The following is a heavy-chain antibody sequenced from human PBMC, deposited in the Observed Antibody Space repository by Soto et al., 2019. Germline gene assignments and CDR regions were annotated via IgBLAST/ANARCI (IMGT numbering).Heavy chain of an antibody. CDR3: ARREIPGPIAY. D-gene: IGHD1-26*01. CDR2: IYYSGTT. V-gene: IGHV4-28*01. Sequence: QVQLQESGPGLVKPSDTLSLTCAVSGYSISSSNWWGWIRQPPGKGLEWIGYIYYSGTTYYNPSLKSRVTTSVDTSKHRFSLKLTSVTAVDTAVYYCARREIPGPIAYWGQGTLVTVSS. CDR1: GYSISSSNW. J-gene: IGHJ4*02.